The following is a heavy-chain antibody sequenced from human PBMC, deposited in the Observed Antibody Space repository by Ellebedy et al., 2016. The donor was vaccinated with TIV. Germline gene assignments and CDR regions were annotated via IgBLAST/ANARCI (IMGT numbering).Heavy chain of an antibody. V-gene: IGHV3-23*01. CDR1: GFTFSGYW. J-gene: IGHJ5*02. CDR2: ITSSGDRT. Sequence: GGSLRLXXAASGFTFSGYWMTWVRQAPGKGLEWVSSITSSGDRTNYADSVKGRFTISRDNSKNSLYLQMNSLRAEDSAVYYCATDLSWFGEAINWFDPWGQGTLVTVSS. CDR3: ATDLSWFGEAINWFDP. D-gene: IGHD3-10*01.